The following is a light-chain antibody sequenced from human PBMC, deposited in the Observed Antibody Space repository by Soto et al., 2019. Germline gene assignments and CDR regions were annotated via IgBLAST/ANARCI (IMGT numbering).Light chain of an antibody. CDR1: QSISNY. J-gene: IGKJ1*01. CDR3: QQSDSTPQT. CDR2: AAS. V-gene: IGKV1-39*01. Sequence: DIQMTKYPSSLSASVGDRVTISCRASQSISNYLNWYQQKPGTAPKLLIYAASSVQSGVPSRFRGRGSGTDFTLTISILQTEACETYFCQQSDSTPQTFGQGTTVEIK.